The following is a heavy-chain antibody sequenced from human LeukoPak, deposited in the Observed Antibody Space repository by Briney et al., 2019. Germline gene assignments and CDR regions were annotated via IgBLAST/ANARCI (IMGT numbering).Heavy chain of an antibody. CDR1: GGSFSGYY. CDR3: ARHPAYDYVWGSYFPNSWFDP. Sequence: SETLSLTCAVYGGSFSGYYWSWIRQPPGKGLEWIGEINHSGSTNYNPSLKSRVTISVDTSKNQFSLKLSSVTAADTAVYYCARHPAYDYVWGSYFPNSWFDPWGQGTLVTVSS. J-gene: IGHJ5*02. D-gene: IGHD3-16*01. V-gene: IGHV4-34*01. CDR2: INHSGST.